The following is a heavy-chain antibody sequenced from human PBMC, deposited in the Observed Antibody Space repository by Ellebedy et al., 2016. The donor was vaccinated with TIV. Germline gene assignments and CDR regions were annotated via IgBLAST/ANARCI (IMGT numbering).Heavy chain of an antibody. D-gene: IGHD1-1*01. J-gene: IGHJ4*02. CDR1: GVTVSTNY. V-gene: IGHV3-66*04. CDR2: IYSAGTT. Sequence: PSETLSLTCAAAGVTVSTNYMSWVRQAPGKGLEWVSIIYSAGTTYYADSVKGRFTISRDNAKNSLFLQMNNLRAEDTAVYFCARHTTMAYLFDYWGQGALVTVSS. CDR3: ARHTTMAYLFDY.